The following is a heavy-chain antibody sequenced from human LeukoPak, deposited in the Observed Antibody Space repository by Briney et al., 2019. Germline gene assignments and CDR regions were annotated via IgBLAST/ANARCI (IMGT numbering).Heavy chain of an antibody. Sequence: ASVKVSCKVSGYTLTELSMHWVRQAPGKGLEWMGGFDPEDGETIYAQKFQGRVTMTEDTSTDTAYMELSSLRSEDTAVYYCARDEGDGYNLDWFDPWGQGTLVTVSS. CDR2: FDPEDGET. V-gene: IGHV1-24*01. J-gene: IGHJ5*02. CDR3: ARDEGDGYNLDWFDP. CDR1: GYTLTELS. D-gene: IGHD5-24*01.